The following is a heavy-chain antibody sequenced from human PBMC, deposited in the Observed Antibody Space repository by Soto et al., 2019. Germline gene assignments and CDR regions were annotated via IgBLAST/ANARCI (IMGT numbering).Heavy chain of an antibody. V-gene: IGHV4-31*03. CDR3: ARDDSSGPDAFDI. Sequence: VQLQESGPGLVKPSQTLSLTCTVSGGSISSGGYYWSWIRQHPGKGLEWIGYIYYSGSTYYNPSLKSRVPISVDTSKNQFSLKLSSVTAADTAVYYCARDDSSGPDAFDIWGQGTMVTVSS. CDR1: GGSISSGGYY. D-gene: IGHD3-22*01. CDR2: IYYSGST. J-gene: IGHJ3*02.